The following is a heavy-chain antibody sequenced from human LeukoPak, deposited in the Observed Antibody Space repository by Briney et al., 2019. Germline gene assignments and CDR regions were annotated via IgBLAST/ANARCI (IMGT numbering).Heavy chain of an antibody. CDR3: ARSYYDILTGYSPTYYYYYYMDV. V-gene: IGHV1-8*01. J-gene: IGHJ6*03. Sequence: APVKVSCKASGYTFTSYDINWVRQATGQGLEWMGWMNPNSGNTGYAQKFQGRVTITTDESTSTAYMELSSLRSEDTAVYYCARSYYDILTGYSPTYYYYYYMDVWGKGTTVTVSS. CDR1: GYTFTSYD. D-gene: IGHD3-9*01. CDR2: MNPNSGNT.